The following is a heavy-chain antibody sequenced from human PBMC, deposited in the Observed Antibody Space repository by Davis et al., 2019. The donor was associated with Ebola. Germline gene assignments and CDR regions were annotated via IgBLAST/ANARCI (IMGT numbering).Heavy chain of an antibody. CDR2: IIPIFGTA. Sequence: SVPVSCQASGGTFSSYAISWVRQAPGQGLEWMGGIIPIFGTANYAQKFQGRVTITADKSTSTAYMELSSLRSEDTAVYYCASSSSSSAYYYYGMDVWGQGTTVTVSS. CDR1: GGTFSSYA. V-gene: IGHV1-69*06. D-gene: IGHD6-6*01. J-gene: IGHJ6*02. CDR3: ASSSSSSAYYYYGMDV.